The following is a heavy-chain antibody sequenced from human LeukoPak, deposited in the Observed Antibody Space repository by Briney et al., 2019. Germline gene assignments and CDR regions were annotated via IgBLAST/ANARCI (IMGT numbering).Heavy chain of an antibody. CDR1: GFTFSSYA. J-gene: IGHJ5*02. CDR3: ARAPRGIAAAGTVWFDP. D-gene: IGHD6-13*01. Sequence: GGSLRLSCAASGFTFSSYAMHWVRQAPGKGLEWVAVISYDGSNKYYADSVKGRFTISRDNSKNTLYLQMNSLRAEDTAVYYCARAPRGIAAAGTVWFDPWGQGTLVTVSS. V-gene: IGHV3-30*04. CDR2: ISYDGSNK.